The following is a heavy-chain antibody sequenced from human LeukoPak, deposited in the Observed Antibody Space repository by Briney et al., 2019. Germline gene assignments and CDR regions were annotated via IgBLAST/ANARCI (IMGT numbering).Heavy chain of an antibody. D-gene: IGHD4-23*01. CDR3: ARDNANGGNVGDY. Sequence: SETLSLTCTVSGGSISSYYWSWIRQPPGKGLEWIGYIYYSGSTNYNPSLKSRVTISVDTSKNQFSLKLSSVTAADTAVYYCARDNANGGNVGDYWGQGTLVTVSS. CDR1: GGSISSYY. CDR2: IYYSGST. J-gene: IGHJ4*02. V-gene: IGHV4-59*12.